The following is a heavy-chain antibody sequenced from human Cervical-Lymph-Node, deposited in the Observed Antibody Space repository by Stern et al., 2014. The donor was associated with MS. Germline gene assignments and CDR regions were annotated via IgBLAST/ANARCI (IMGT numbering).Heavy chain of an antibody. V-gene: IGHV5-51*01. CDR3: ARQRYFDY. CDR2: IFPGGSDI. CDR1: GYTFTSYW. J-gene: IGHJ4*02. Sequence: EVQLVESGPEVKRPGESLKISCQASGYTFTSYWIRWVRQMPGKGLEWIAIIFPGGSDIRYSPSFQGQVNISADKSSSTAYLQWNTLKASDTAIYYCARQRYFDYWGQGTLVTVSS.